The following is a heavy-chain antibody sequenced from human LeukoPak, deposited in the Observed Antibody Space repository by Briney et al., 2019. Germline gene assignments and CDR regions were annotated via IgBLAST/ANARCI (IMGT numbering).Heavy chain of an antibody. CDR3: AKDLFRVPRWYFDL. CDR1: GFTFSSHN. J-gene: IGHJ2*01. CDR2: ISSGSSTI. Sequence: PGGSLRLSCAASGFTFSSHNMNWVRLAPGKGLEWVSYISSGSSTISYADSVKGRFTISRDNSKNTLYLQMNSLRAEDTAVYYCAKDLFRVPRWYFDLWGRGTLVTVSS. V-gene: IGHV3-48*01. D-gene: IGHD1-1*01.